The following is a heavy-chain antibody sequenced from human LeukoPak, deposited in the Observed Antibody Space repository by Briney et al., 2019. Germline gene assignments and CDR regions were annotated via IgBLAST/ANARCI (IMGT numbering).Heavy chain of an antibody. V-gene: IGHV1-69*01. J-gene: IGHJ4*02. CDR3: ARGRMAGTYVFDS. D-gene: IGHD6-19*01. CDR2: IIPIFGTA. CDR1: GDTFSRYA. Sequence: GSSVKVTCKASGDTFSRYAISWVRQAPGQGLEWMGGIIPIFGTANYAQKFRSRVTITADESTSTAYMELSSLRSEDTAVYYCARGRMAGTYVFDSWGQGTLVTVSS.